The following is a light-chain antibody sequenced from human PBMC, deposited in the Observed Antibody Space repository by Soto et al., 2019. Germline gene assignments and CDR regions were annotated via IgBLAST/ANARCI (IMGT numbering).Light chain of an antibody. Sequence: QSALTQPASVSGSPGQSITISCTGTSSDVGGYNYVSWYQQHPGKAPKLIIYDVSNRPSGVSNRFSGSKSGNTASLTISGLQDEDEADYYCSSYTSSSTLEIGGGTKLTVL. CDR1: SSDVGGYNY. CDR3: SSYTSSSTLE. V-gene: IGLV2-14*01. J-gene: IGLJ2*01. CDR2: DVS.